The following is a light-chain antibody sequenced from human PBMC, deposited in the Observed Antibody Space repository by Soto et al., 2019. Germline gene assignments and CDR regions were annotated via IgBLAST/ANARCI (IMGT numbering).Light chain of an antibody. Sequence: QAVVTQPPSASGTPGQRVTISCSGRSSNIGSNTVHWYQQLPGTAPKLLIYTNDQRPSGVPDRFSGSKSGTSASLAISGLQSEDEADYYCAAWDDSLSGVVFGGGTKVTVL. CDR3: AAWDDSLSGVV. V-gene: IGLV1-44*01. CDR2: TND. CDR1: SSNIGSNT. J-gene: IGLJ2*01.